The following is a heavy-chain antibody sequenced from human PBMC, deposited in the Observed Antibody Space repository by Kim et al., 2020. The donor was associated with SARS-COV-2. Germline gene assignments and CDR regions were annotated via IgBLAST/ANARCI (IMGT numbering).Heavy chain of an antibody. J-gene: IGHJ6*02. CDR3: ARGPYYDFWSGYLSYYYYGMDV. D-gene: IGHD3-3*01. Sequence: GGSLRLSCAASGFTFSSYGMHWVRQAPGKGLEWVAVIWYDGSNKYYADSVKGRFTISRDNSKNTLYLQMNSLRAEDTAVYYCARGPYYDFWSGYLSYYYYGMDVWGQGTRVTVS. CDR2: IWYDGSNK. CDR1: GFTFSSYG. V-gene: IGHV3-33*01.